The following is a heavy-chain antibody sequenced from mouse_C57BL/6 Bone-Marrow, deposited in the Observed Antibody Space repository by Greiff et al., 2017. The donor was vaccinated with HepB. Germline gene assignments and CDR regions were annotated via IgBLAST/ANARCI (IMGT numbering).Heavy chain of an antibody. D-gene: IGHD1-1*01. V-gene: IGHV1-76*01. CDR2: IYPGSGNT. Sequence: VQLQQSGAELVRPGASVKLSCKASGYTFTDYYINWVKQRPGQGLEWIARIYPGSGNTYYNEKFKGKATLTAEKSSSTAYMQLSSLTSEDSAVYFCACLLLRFYWYFDVWGTGTTVTVSS. J-gene: IGHJ1*03. CDR3: ACLLLRFYWYFDV. CDR1: GYTFTDYY.